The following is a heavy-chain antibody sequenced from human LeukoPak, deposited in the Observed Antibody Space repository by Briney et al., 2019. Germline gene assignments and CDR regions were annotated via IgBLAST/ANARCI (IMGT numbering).Heavy chain of an antibody. CDR1: GFTYFSSYG. CDR3: ARDFGSGSYAFDI. D-gene: IGHD3-3*01. V-gene: IGHV3-30*02. Sequence: GGSLRLSCAASGFTYFSSYGIHWVRQAPGKGLEWLAFIRNDGSDKYYADSVRGRVTISRDNSNHMVFLLLNSLRPDDTAVYYCARDFGSGSYAFDIWGQGTMVTVSS. CDR2: IRNDGSDK. J-gene: IGHJ3*02.